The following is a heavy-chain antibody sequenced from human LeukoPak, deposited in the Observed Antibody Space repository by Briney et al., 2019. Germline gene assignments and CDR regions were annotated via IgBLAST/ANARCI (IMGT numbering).Heavy chain of an antibody. V-gene: IGHV3-53*01. CDR1: GFTFSSYE. J-gene: IGHJ4*02. Sequence: GGSLRLSCAASGFTFSSYEMNWVRQAPGKGLEWVSVIYSGGSTYYADSVKGRFTISRDNSKNTLYLQMNSLRAEDTAVYYCTTDDTYYYDSSGVLSSFCYYWGQGTLVTVSS. CDR2: IYSGGST. D-gene: IGHD3-22*01. CDR3: TTDDTYYYDSSGVLSSFCYY.